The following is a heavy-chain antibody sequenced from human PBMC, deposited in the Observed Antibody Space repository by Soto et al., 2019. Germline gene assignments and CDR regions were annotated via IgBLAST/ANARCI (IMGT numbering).Heavy chain of an antibody. CDR2: ISAYNGNT. J-gene: IGHJ5*02. Sequence: QVQLVQSGAEVKKPGASVKVSCKASGYTFTSYGISWVRQAPGQGLEWMGWISAYNGNTNYAQKLQGRVTMTTDTSTGTSYMERRGLRSADTAVYYGARVLAVAWTVFSNWFDTWGQGTLVTVSS. CDR1: GYTFTSYG. CDR3: ARVLAVAWTVFSNWFDT. D-gene: IGHD6-19*01. V-gene: IGHV1-18*01.